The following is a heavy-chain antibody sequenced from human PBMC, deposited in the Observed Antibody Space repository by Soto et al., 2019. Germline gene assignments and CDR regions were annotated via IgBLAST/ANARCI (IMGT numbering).Heavy chain of an antibody. D-gene: IGHD6-13*01. CDR3: ARDGGGVRIARFGDYPKYYFDY. Sequence: ASVKVSCKASGYTFTGYYMHWVRQAPGQGLEWMGWINPNSGGTNYAQKFQGWVTMTRERSISTAYMELSRLRSDDTAVYYCARDGGGVRIARFGDYPKYYFDYWGQGTLVTVSS. CDR2: INPNSGGT. J-gene: IGHJ4*02. CDR1: GYTFTGYY. V-gene: IGHV1-2*04.